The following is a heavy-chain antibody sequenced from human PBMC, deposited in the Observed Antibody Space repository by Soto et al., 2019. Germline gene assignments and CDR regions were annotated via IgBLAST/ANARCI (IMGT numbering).Heavy chain of an antibody. D-gene: IGHD3-10*01. J-gene: IGHJ3*02. CDR3: AREFITMVRGVYDAFDI. Sequence: ASVKVSCKASGYTFTSYGISWVRQAPGQGLEWMGWISAYNGNTNYAQKLQGRVTMTTDTSTSTAYMELRSLRSDDTAVYYCAREFITMVRGVYDAFDIWGQGTMVTVSS. V-gene: IGHV1-18*01. CDR1: GYTFTSYG. CDR2: ISAYNGNT.